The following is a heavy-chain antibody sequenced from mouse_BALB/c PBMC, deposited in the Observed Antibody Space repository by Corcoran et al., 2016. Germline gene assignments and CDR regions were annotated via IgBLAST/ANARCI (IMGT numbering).Heavy chain of an antibody. Sequence: QIQLVQEGAERKKHGETVKISCKATGDNFTNYGMNWVKQAPGKGLKWMGWINNYTGEPTYADDFKGRVAFSLETSASTAYLQINNLKNEDMATYFCAREPYSMDYWCQGPSVIVS. V-gene: IGHV9-1*02. J-gene: IGHJ4*01. CDR2: INNYTGEP. CDR3: AREPYSMDY. CDR1: GDNFTNYG.